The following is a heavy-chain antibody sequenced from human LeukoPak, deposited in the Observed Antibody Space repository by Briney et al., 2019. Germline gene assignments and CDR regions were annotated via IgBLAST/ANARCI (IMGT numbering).Heavy chain of an antibody. J-gene: IGHJ5*02. CDR1: GGSISSTTHY. Sequence: SETLSLTCTVSGGSISSTTHYWGWLRQPPGKGLEWIGSIYYSGNTDYNPSLKSRVTISVDTSKNQFSLKLNSVTAADTAVYYCARHPKGYFSRFDPWGQGTLVTVSS. V-gene: IGHV4-39*01. CDR3: ARHPKGYFSRFDP. CDR2: IYYSGNT. D-gene: IGHD2-15*01.